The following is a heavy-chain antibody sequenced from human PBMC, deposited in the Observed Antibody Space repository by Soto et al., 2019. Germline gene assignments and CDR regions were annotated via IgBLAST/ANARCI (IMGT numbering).Heavy chain of an antibody. D-gene: IGHD3-10*01. CDR3: AKTVHYYYGSGSLFDY. CDR1: GFTFSSYA. V-gene: IGHV3-23*01. CDR2: ISGSGGST. J-gene: IGHJ4*02. Sequence: EVQLLESGGGLVQPGGSLRLSCAASGFTFSSYAMSWVRQAPGKGLEWVSAISGSGGSTYYADSVKGRFTISRDNSKNTLYLQMNSLRAEDTAVYYCAKTVHYYYGSGSLFDYWGQGTLVTVSS.